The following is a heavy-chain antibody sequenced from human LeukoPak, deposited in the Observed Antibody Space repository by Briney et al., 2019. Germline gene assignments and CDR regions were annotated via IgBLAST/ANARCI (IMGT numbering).Heavy chain of an antibody. V-gene: IGHV4-34*01. CDR2: IYYSGST. D-gene: IGHD1-26*01. CDR1: GGSFSGYY. Sequence: SETLSLTCAVYGGSFSGYYWSWIRQPPGKGLEWIGSIYYSGSTYYNPSLKSRVTISVDTSKNQFSLKLSSVTAADTAVYYCARTLWELPNNFDYWGQGTLVTVSS. CDR3: ARTLWELPNNFDY. J-gene: IGHJ4*02.